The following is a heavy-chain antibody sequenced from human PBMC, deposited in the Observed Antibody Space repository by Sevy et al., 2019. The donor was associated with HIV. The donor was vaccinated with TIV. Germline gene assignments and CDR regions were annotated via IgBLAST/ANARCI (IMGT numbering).Heavy chain of an antibody. V-gene: IGHV3-23*01. CDR1: GFGLNGNA. D-gene: IGHD3-3*01. J-gene: IGHJ4*01. Sequence: GESLKISCAASGFGLNGNAMSWVRQAPGKGLEWVAAIHGGDDTIHYGDSVKGRFTISRDSFKNILYLQMDSLRVEDTAVYYCAKDILGWAFDYWGHGTLVTVSS. CDR2: IHGGDDTI. CDR3: AKDILGWAFDY.